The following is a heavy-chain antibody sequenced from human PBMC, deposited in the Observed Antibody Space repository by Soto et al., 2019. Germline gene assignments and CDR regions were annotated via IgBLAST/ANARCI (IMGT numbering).Heavy chain of an antibody. Sequence: QVQLVESGGGVVQPGGSLRLSCAASGFTFGSYGMHWVRQAPGKGLEWVALIWYDGGNKYYADSVKGRFTISRDNSKNTLFRQMNGLRAEDTAMYYCAKTSSTVTDDASDVWGQGTMVTVSS. CDR3: AKTSSTVTDDASDV. J-gene: IGHJ3*01. D-gene: IGHD4-17*01. CDR2: IWYDGGNK. CDR1: GFTFGSYG. V-gene: IGHV3-33*06.